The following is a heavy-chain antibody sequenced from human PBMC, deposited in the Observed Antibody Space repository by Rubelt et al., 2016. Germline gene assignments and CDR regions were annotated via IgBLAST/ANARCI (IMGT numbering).Heavy chain of an antibody. D-gene: IGHD3-16*01. V-gene: IGHV3-23*01. Sequence: GFTFSSYTMHWVRQAPGKGLEWVSSIITSGDSTYYADSVKGRFTISRDNSKNTLYLQMNSMRAEDTAVYCCAREGEDDGAYAFDVWGQGTMVTVSS. CDR3: AREGEDDGAYAFDV. CDR2: IITSGDST. CDR1: GFTFSSYT. J-gene: IGHJ3*01.